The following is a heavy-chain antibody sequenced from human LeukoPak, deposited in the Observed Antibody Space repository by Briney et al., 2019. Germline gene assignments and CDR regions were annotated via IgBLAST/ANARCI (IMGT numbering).Heavy chain of an antibody. D-gene: IGHD4-23*01. CDR3: ASGSGGNYPAR. Sequence: GGSLRLSCAASGFTFSSYAMSWVRQAPGKGLQWVSSISTSSTYIYYADSVKGRFTISRDNAKNSLYLQMNSLRAEDTAVYYCASGSGGNYPARWGQGTLVTVSS. CDR2: ISTSSTYI. CDR1: GFTFSSYA. V-gene: IGHV3-21*01. J-gene: IGHJ4*02.